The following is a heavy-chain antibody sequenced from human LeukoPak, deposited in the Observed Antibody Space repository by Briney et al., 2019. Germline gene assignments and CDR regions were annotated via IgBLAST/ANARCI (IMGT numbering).Heavy chain of an antibody. V-gene: IGHV3-7*01. J-gene: IGHJ4*02. CDR1: GFTFSSYW. D-gene: IGHD3-10*01. CDR3: ARDLQYYGSGSHYPPGY. CDR2: IKQDGSEK. Sequence: GGSLRLSCAASGFTFSSYWMSWVRQAPGKGLEWVANIKQDGSEKYYVDSVKGRFTISRDNAKNSLYLQMNSLRAEDTAVYYCARDLQYYGSGSHYPPGYWGQGTLVTVSS.